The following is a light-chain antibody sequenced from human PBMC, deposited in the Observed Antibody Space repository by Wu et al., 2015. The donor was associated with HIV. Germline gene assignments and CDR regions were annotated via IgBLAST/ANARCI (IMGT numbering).Light chain of an antibody. Sequence: EVVMTQSPGTLSLSPGERATLSCRASQSVGSTYLAWYQQKPGQAPRLLIYGASIRATGIPDRFGGSGSGTDFTLTIRRLEPEDLAVYYCHLYSSAWTFGQGTKVEVK. J-gene: IGKJ1*01. CDR1: QSVGSTY. CDR2: GAS. V-gene: IGKV3-20*01. CDR3: HLYSSAWT.